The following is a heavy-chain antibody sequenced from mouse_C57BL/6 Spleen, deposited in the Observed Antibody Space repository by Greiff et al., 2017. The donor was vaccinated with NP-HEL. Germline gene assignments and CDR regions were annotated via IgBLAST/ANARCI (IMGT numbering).Heavy chain of an antibody. J-gene: IGHJ2*01. Sequence: VQLQQSGTELVKPGASVKLSCTASGYTFTSYWMHWVKQRPGQGLEWIGTINPSNGGTNYNEKFQSKATLTVDKSSSTAYMQRSSLTSEDSAVYYCESYVHTGAGDYWGQGTTLTVSS. CDR1: GYTFTSYW. V-gene: IGHV1-53*01. D-gene: IGHD4-1*01. CDR3: ESYVHTGAGDY. CDR2: INPSNGGT.